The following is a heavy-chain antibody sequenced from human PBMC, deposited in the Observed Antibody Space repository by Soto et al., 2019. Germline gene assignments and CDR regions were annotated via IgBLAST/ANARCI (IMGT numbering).Heavy chain of an antibody. J-gene: IGHJ4*02. D-gene: IGHD4-17*01. V-gene: IGHV6-1*01. Sequence: QTLSLTCAISGDSVSSNSAAWNWIRQSPSRGLEWLGRTYYRSKWYNDYAVSVKSRITINPDTSKNQFSLKLSSVTAADTAVYYCARNYGDVLIKDYWGQGTLVTVSS. CDR3: ARNYGDVLIKDY. CDR2: TYYRSKWYN. CDR1: GDSVSSNSAA.